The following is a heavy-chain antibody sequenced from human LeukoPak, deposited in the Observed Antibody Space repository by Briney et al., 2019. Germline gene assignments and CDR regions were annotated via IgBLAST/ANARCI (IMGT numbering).Heavy chain of an antibody. D-gene: IGHD2-15*01. CDR3: VRHPERGGSPTQWFDP. J-gene: IGHJ5*02. CDR1: GYIFTNYW. CDR2: IYPGDSDT. Sequence: GESLNISCKASGYIFTNYWIAWVRQMPGKGLEWMGVIYPGDSDTRYSPSFQGQVTISADKSISTAYLQWSRLKASDTAIYYCVRHPERGGSPTQWFDPWGQGTLVTVSS. V-gene: IGHV5-51*01.